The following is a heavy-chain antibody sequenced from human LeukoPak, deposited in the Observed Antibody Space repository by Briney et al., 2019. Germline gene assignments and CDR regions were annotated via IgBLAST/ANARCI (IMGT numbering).Heavy chain of an antibody. CDR3: ARGYCSGGSCDYFDY. Sequence: GGSLRLSCEASGLSLSNYPMHWVRQAPGKGLEWVAVIWYDGSNKYYADSVKGRFTISRDNSKNTLYLQMNSLRAEDTAVYYCARGYCSGGSCDYFDYWGQGTLVTVSS. D-gene: IGHD2-15*01. J-gene: IGHJ4*02. V-gene: IGHV3-33*08. CDR1: GLSLSNYP. CDR2: IWYDGSNK.